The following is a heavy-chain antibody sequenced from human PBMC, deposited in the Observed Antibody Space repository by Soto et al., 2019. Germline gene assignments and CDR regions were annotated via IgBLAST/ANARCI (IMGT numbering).Heavy chain of an antibody. CDR2: IYYRGNT. V-gene: IGHV4-59*08. D-gene: IGHD3-9*01. CDR3: ARQPGYYDILTGYSTYYFDY. Sequence: PSETLSPTCTVSGGSISSYLWNLIRQPPGKGLEWIGYIYYRGNTNYNPSLKSRVTISVDTSKNQFSLKLSSVTAADTAVYYCARQPGYYDILTGYSTYYFDYWGQGTPVTVS. J-gene: IGHJ4*02. CDR1: GGSISSYL.